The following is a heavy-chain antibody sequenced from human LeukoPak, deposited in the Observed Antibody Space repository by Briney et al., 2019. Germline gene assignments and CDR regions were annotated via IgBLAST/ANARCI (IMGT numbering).Heavy chain of an antibody. CDR3: ASTYCSSTSCYRHDAFDI. J-gene: IGHJ3*02. Sequence: GESLKISCKGSGYSFTSCWIGWVRQMPGKGLERMGIIYPGDSDTRYSPSFQGQVTISADKSISTAYLQWSSLKASDTAMYYCASTYCSSTSCYRHDAFDIWGQGTMVTVSS. CDR1: GYSFTSCW. CDR2: IYPGDSDT. V-gene: IGHV5-51*01. D-gene: IGHD2-2*01.